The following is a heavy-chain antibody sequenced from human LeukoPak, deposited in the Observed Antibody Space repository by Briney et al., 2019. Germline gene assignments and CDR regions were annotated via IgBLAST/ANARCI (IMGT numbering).Heavy chain of an antibody. D-gene: IGHD2-2*01. CDR3: AREDCSSTSCHHYNWFDP. V-gene: IGHV1-69*13. Sequence: ASVKVSCKASGGTFSRYAISWVRQAPGQGLEWMGGIIPIFGTANYAQKFQGRVTITADESTSTAYMELSSLRSEDTAVYYCAREDCSSTSCHHYNWFDPWGQGTLVTVSS. CDR2: IIPIFGTA. CDR1: GGTFSRYA. J-gene: IGHJ5*02.